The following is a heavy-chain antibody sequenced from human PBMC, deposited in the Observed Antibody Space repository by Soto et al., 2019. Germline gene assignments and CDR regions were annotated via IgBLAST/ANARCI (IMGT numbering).Heavy chain of an antibody. J-gene: IGHJ4*02. V-gene: IGHV1-18*01. D-gene: IGHD2-2*01. CDR3: ARDTSHYFDH. Sequence: AASVKVSCKASSYTFITYGVTWVRQAPGQGLEWMGWITPYNGKTHYAQKFQDRVTMTTDTAATTAYMELRSLTSDDSAMYFCARDTSHYFDHWGQGILVTVSS. CDR1: SYTFITYG. CDR2: ITPYNGKT.